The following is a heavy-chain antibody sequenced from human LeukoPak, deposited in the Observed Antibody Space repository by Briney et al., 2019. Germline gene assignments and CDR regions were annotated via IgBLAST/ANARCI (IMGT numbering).Heavy chain of an antibody. Sequence: GASVKVSFKASGYTFTSYAMHWVRQAPGQRLEWMGWINAGNGNTKYSQKFQGRVTITRDTSASTAYMELSSLRSEDTAVYYCARGRNYDFWSGYYSSVEVSNWFDPWGQGTLVTVSS. CDR3: ARGRNYDFWSGYYSSVEVSNWFDP. V-gene: IGHV1-3*01. CDR2: INAGNGNT. J-gene: IGHJ5*02. D-gene: IGHD3-3*01. CDR1: GYTFTSYA.